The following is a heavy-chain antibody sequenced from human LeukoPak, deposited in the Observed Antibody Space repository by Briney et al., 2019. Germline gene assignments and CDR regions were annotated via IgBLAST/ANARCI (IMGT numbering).Heavy chain of an antibody. CDR3: ARDNPHCSGGSCYSAGYDGMDV. CDR1: GFTFSSYW. CDR2: INSDGSST. J-gene: IGHJ6*02. D-gene: IGHD2-15*01. V-gene: IGHV3-74*01. Sequence: GGSLRLSCAASGFTFSSYWMHWVRQAPGKGLVWVSRINSDGSSTSYADSVKGRFTISRDNAKNTLYLQMNSLRAEDTAVYYCARDNPHCSGGSCYSAGYDGMDVWGQGNPGHRLL.